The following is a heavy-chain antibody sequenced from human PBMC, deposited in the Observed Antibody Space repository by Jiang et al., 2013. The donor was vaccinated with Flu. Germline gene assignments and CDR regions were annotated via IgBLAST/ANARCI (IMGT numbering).Heavy chain of an antibody. J-gene: IGHJ4*02. CDR2: IYTDGNT. D-gene: IGHD1-14*01. CDR3: ARLSRGNRHDY. Sequence: QLVESGGGLSQPGGSLRLSCAASDLTVSRNYMSWVRQAPGKGLEWISVIYTDGNTDYAGSVKGRFLVSRDNSRNIVYLQMNSLRAEDTAVYYCARLSRGNRHDYWGQGTLVTVSS. CDR1: DLTVSRNY. V-gene: IGHV3-53*01.